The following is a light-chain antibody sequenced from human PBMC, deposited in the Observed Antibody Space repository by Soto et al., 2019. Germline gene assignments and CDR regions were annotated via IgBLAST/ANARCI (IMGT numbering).Light chain of an antibody. Sequence: IQLTQSPSFLSSSVGDRVTITWRASQGISNYLAWYQQKPGKAPNLLIHTASSLQTGVPSRFSGSGSGTEFTLTISNLKNEDFATYYCQQRHSYPITFGQGTRLEIK. V-gene: IGKV1-9*01. J-gene: IGKJ5*01. CDR3: QQRHSYPIT. CDR1: QGISNY. CDR2: TAS.